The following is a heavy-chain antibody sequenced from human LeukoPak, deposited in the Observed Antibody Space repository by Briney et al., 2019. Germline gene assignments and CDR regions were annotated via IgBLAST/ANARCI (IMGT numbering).Heavy chain of an antibody. V-gene: IGHV1-18*01. CDR3: ARRNLGLNDAFDI. Sequence: ASVKVSCKASGDTFNSEDISWVRQAPGQGLEWMGWISAYNGNTNYAQKLQGRVTMATDTSTSTAYMELRSLRSDDTAMYYCARRNLGLNDAFDIWGQGTMVTVSS. CDR2: ISAYNGNT. CDR1: GDTFNSED. D-gene: IGHD3/OR15-3a*01. J-gene: IGHJ3*02.